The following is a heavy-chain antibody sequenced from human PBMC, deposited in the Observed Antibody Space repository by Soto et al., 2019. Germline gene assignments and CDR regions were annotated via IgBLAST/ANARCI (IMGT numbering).Heavy chain of an antibody. V-gene: IGHV4-34*01. J-gene: IGHJ4*02. CDR1: GGSFSGYY. Sequence: QVPLQQWGAVLLKPSETLSLTCAVYGGSFSGYYWSWIRQPPRKGLEWIGEINHSGSTNYNPYLKGRVTTAADTTKDQFSLKLSSVTAADTSVYYCARGESSDYYQDDWGQGTLVTVSS. D-gene: IGHD3-22*01. CDR3: ARGESSDYYQDD. CDR2: INHSGST.